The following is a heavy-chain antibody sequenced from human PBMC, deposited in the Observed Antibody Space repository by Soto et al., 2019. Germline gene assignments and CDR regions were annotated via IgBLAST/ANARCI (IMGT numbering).Heavy chain of an antibody. CDR3: AITMIVVVITTGGDAFAI. D-gene: IGHD3-22*01. Sequence: QVQLVQSGAEVRKPGSSVKVSCKASGGTFSSYAISWVRQAPGQGLEWMGGIIPIFGTANYAQKFQGRVTITADESTSTAYMELSSLRSENTAVYYCAITMIVVVITTGGDAFAIWGQGTMVTVSS. CDR1: GGTFSSYA. V-gene: IGHV1-69*01. J-gene: IGHJ3*02. CDR2: IIPIFGTA.